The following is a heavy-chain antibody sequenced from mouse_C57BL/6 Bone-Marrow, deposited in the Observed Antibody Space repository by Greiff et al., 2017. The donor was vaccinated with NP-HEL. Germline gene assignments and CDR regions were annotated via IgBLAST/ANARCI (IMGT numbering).Heavy chain of an antibody. CDR2: ISVGGSYT. V-gene: IGHV5-4*01. D-gene: IGHD2-3*01. CDR1: GFTFSSYA. CDR3: ARDRGYYWFAY. J-gene: IGHJ3*01. Sequence: EVKLEESGGGLVKPGGSLKLSCAASGFTFSSYAMSWVRQTPEKRLEWVATISVGGSYTYYPDNVKGRFTISRDNAKNNLYLQMSHLKSEDTAMYYCARDRGYYWFAYWGQGTLVTVSA.